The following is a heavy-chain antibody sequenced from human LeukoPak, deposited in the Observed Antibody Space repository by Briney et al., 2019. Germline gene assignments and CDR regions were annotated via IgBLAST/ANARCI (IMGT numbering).Heavy chain of an antibody. CDR1: GSRFTNYW. CDR3: ARRIAATGRGYFDY. V-gene: IGHV5-51*01. CDR2: IYPGDSDT. D-gene: IGHD6-13*01. Sequence: GESLQISCQVSGSRFTNYWIGWVRQMPGKGLEWVGIIYPGDSDTRYSPSFQGEVTISADKSISTAYLQWSSLKASDTAMYYCARRIAATGRGYFDYWGQGTLVTVSS. J-gene: IGHJ4*02.